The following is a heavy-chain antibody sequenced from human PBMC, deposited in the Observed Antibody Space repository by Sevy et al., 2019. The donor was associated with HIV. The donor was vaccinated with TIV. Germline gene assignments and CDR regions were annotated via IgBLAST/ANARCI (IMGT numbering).Heavy chain of an antibody. CDR3: AKNYYDSSGPTYDAFDI. CDR2: ISGSGGST. J-gene: IGHJ3*02. D-gene: IGHD3-22*01. V-gene: IGHV3-23*01. Sequence: HGGSLRLSCAASGITFSSYAMSWVRQAPGKGLEWVSAISGSGGSTYYADSVKGRFTISRDNSKNTLYLQMNSLRAEDTAVYYCAKNYYDSSGPTYDAFDIWGQGTMVTVSS. CDR1: GITFSSYA.